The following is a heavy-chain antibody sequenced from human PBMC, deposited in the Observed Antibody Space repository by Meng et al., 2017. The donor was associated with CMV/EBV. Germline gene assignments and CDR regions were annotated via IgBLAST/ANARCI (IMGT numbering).Heavy chain of an antibody. V-gene: IGHV3-66*01. J-gene: IGHJ1*01. Sequence: VTLVESGGGLVQPGGSLRLSCAASGFTVSSNYMSWVRQAPGKGLEWVSVIYSGGSTYYADSVKGRFTISRDNSKNTLYLQMNSLRAEDTAVYYCASYSSGWYIQHWGQGTLVTVSS. CDR2: IYSGGST. D-gene: IGHD6-19*01. CDR3: ASYSSGWYIQH. CDR1: GFTVSSNY.